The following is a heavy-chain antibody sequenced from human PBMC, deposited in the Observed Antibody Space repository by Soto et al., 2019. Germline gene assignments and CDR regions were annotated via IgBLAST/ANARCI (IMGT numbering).Heavy chain of an antibody. CDR1: GGSISSSSYY. V-gene: IGHV4-39*01. CDR3: ARLEWPGSTMDV. CDR2: IYYSGST. D-gene: IGHD1-26*01. Sequence: SETLSLTCTVSGGSISSSSYYWGWIRQPPGKGLEWIGSIYYSGSTYYNPSLKSRVTISVDTSKNQFSLKLSSVTAADTAVYYCARLEWPGSTMDVWGKGTTVTVSS. J-gene: IGHJ6*04.